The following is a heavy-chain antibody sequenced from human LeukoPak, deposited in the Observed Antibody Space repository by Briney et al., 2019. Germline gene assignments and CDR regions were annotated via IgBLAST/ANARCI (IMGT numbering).Heavy chain of an antibody. CDR3: ATSAGDYRAGHYYYMGV. Sequence: ASVKVSCKASGYTFTGYYFHWVRQAPGQGLEWMGWINPNTAGTNYAQKFLGGVTLTWDTSISTAYMQLNRLTSDDTAVYYCATSAGDYRAGHYYYMGVWGKGTSVTVSS. CDR1: GYTFTGYY. D-gene: IGHD4-11*01. CDR2: INPNTAGT. J-gene: IGHJ6*03. V-gene: IGHV1-2*02.